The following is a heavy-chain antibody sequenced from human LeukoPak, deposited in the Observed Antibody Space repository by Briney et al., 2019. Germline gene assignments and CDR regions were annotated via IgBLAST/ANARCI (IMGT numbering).Heavy chain of an antibody. CDR3: ARATYCSGGSCYSLDY. CDR2: ISGSGGTT. CDR1: GFTFSNYA. J-gene: IGHJ4*02. Sequence: GGSLRLSCAASGFTFSNYAMSWVRQAPGKGLEWVSAISGSGGTTYYPDSVKGRFAISRDNSKNTLYLQMNSLRAEDTAVYYCARATYCSGGSCYSLDYWGQGTLVTVSS. V-gene: IGHV3-23*01. D-gene: IGHD2-15*01.